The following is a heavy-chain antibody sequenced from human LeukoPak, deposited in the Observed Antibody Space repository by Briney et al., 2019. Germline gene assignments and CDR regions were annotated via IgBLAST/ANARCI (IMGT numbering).Heavy chain of an antibody. CDR2: ISKDGSRK. J-gene: IGHJ4*02. CDR1: GFTFNSYG. V-gene: IGHV3-30*19. D-gene: IGHD5-12*01. CDR3: ASEEATNYRAFDY. Sequence: PGGSLRLSCAASGFTFNSYGMHWVRQAPGKGLEWVADISKDGSRKYYADFVKGRFTISRDNSKNTLYVEMDRLRVEDTAVYYCASEEATNYRAFDYWGQGTLVTVSS.